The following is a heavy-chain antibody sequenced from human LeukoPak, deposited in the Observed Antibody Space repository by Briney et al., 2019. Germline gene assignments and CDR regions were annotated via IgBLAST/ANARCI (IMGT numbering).Heavy chain of an antibody. J-gene: IGHJ2*01. CDR2: IRSKAYGGTT. D-gene: IGHD3-16*02. Sequence: PGRSLRLSCTASGFTFGNYAMSWVRQASGKGLEWVGFIRSKAYGGTTEYAASVKGRFTISRDDSKSIAYLQMNSLKTEDTAVYYCTRVLIVMITFGGVIVQPQGGYFDLWGRGTLVTVSS. V-gene: IGHV3-49*04. CDR3: TRVLIVMITFGGVIVQPQGGYFDL. CDR1: GFTFGNYA.